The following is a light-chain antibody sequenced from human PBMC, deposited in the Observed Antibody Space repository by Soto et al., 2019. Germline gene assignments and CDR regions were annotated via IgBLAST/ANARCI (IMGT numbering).Light chain of an antibody. Sequence: EIVMTQSPATLYVSPGERATLSCRASQSVGSKLAWYQQKPGQAPRLLIYGASTRATGIPARFSGGGSGTEFTLTISSLQSEDFAVYYCQQYNNWPPWTFGQGTKVEIK. CDR3: QQYNNWPPWT. V-gene: IGKV3-15*01. CDR2: GAS. J-gene: IGKJ1*01. CDR1: QSVGSK.